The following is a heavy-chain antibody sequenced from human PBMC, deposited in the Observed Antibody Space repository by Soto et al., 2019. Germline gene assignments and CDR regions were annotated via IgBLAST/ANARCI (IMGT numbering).Heavy chain of an antibody. CDR2: ISYDGSNK. CDR3: ARVRKPPYYDFWSGYDYYYYYGMDV. D-gene: IGHD3-3*01. V-gene: IGHV3-30-3*01. Sequence: GGSLRLSCAASGFTFSSYAMHWVRQAPGKGLEWVAVISYDGSNKYYADSVKGRFTISRDNSKNTLYLQMNSLRAEDTAVYYCARVRKPPYYDFWSGYDYYYYYGMDVWGQGTTVTSP. CDR1: GFTFSSYA. J-gene: IGHJ6*02.